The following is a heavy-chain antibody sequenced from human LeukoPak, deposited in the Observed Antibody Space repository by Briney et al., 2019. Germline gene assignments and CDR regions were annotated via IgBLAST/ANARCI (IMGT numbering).Heavy chain of an antibody. J-gene: IGHJ4*02. CDR3: ARHSGSGWQALGY. CDR1: GYTFSNYG. D-gene: IGHD6-19*01. Sequence: ASVKVSCKASGYTFSNYGISWVRQAPGLGLEWMGWTSYNGNTNYAQKFQDRVTMTTDTSTTRAYMELRSLESDDTAVYYCARHSGSGWQALGYWGQGTLVTVSS. V-gene: IGHV1-18*04. CDR2: TSYNGNT.